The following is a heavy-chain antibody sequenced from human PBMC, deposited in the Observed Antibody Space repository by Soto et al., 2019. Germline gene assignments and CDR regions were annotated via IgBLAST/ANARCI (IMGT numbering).Heavy chain of an antibody. V-gene: IGHV3-30-3*01. CDR2: ISYDGSNK. CDR1: GFTFSSYA. CDR3: ARDQTHQWLVTFEY. Sequence: LRLSCAASGFTFSSYAMHWVRQAPGKGLEWVAVISYDGSNKYYADSVKGRFTISRDNSKNTLYLQMNSLRAEDTAVYYCARDQTHQWLVTFEYWGQGTLVTVSS. J-gene: IGHJ4*02. D-gene: IGHD6-19*01.